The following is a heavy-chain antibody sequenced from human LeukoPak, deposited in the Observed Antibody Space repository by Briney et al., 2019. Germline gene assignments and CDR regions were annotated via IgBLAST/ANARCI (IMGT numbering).Heavy chain of an antibody. CDR3: ARGGPYSGSYF. CDR1: GFTFSNYW. D-gene: IGHD1-26*01. J-gene: IGHJ3*01. V-gene: IGHV3-7*01. Sequence: PGGPLSLSCAASGFTFSNYWMTWVRQAPGKGLEWVANIKQDGSEKYYVDSVKGRFTISRDNAKNSLYLQMNSLRAEDTAVYYCARGGPYSGSYFWGQGTMVTVSS. CDR2: IKQDGSEK.